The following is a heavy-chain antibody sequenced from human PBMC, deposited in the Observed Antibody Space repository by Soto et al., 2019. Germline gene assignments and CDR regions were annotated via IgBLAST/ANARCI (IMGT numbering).Heavy chain of an antibody. Sequence: EVQLLESGGGLVQPGGSLRLSCAASGFTFSSYAMSWVRQAPGKGLEWVSAISGSGGSTYYADSVKGRFTISRDNSKNTLYLQMNSLRAEDTVVYYCAKDPNWNYTGNWFDPWGQGTLVTVSS. J-gene: IGHJ5*02. CDR2: ISGSGGST. CDR1: GFTFSSYA. V-gene: IGHV3-23*01. CDR3: AKDPNWNYTGNWFDP. D-gene: IGHD1-7*01.